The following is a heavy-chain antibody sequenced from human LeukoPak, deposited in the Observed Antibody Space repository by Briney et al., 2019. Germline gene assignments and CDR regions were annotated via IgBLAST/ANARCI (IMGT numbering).Heavy chain of an antibody. CDR3: ARIYSGYDL. D-gene: IGHD5-12*01. Sequence: GASVKVSCKASGYTFSVSYIHWVRQAPGQGLEWMGWINPNNGVTNYAEKFQDRVTMTSDTSISTAYMELRSLRSDDTAVYYCARIYSGYDLWGQGTLVTVPS. V-gene: IGHV1-2*02. CDR1: GYTFSVSY. J-gene: IGHJ5*02. CDR2: INPNNGVT.